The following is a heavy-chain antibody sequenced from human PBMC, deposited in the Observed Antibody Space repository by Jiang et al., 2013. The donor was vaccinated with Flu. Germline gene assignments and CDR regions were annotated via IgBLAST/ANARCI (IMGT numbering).Heavy chain of an antibody. D-gene: IGHD3-22*01. V-gene: IGHV6-1*01. Sequence: SQTLSLTCAISGDSVSNNDAAWNWIRQSPSRGLEWLGRTYYSSKWYNDYAVSVKSRITINPDTSKNQFSLQLNSVTPEATAVYYCAREIYYYDSSGYPDYWGQGTLVTVSS. CDR3: AREIYYYDSSGYPDY. CDR2: TYYSSKWYN. J-gene: IGHJ4*02. CDR1: GDSVSNNDAA.